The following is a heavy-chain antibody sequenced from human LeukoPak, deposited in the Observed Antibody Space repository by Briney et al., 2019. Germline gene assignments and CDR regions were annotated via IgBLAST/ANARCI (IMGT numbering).Heavy chain of an antibody. CDR3: ARANGIAAAHNWFDP. V-gene: IGHV1-2*02. J-gene: IGHJ5*02. D-gene: IGHD6-13*01. Sequence: ASVKVSCKASGYTFTCYYMHWVRQAPGQGLEWMGWINPNSGGTNYAQKFQGRVTMTRDTSISTAYMELSRLRSDDTAVYYCARANGIAAAHNWFDPWGQGTLVTVSS. CDR2: INPNSGGT. CDR1: GYTFTCYY.